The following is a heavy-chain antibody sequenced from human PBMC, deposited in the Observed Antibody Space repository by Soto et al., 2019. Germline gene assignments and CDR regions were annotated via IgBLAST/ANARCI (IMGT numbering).Heavy chain of an antibody. J-gene: IGHJ4*02. Sequence: SETLSLTCAVYGGSLSGNYWSWIRQPPGKGLEWIGEINHSGSTYYNPSLKSRVTISVDTSKNQFSLKLSSVTAADTAVYYCARGFTYFYDSSDYYTPCYFDYWGQGALVTVS. V-gene: IGHV4-34*01. D-gene: IGHD3-22*01. CDR3: ARGFTYFYDSSDYYTPCYFDY. CDR2: INHSGST. CDR1: GGSLSGNY.